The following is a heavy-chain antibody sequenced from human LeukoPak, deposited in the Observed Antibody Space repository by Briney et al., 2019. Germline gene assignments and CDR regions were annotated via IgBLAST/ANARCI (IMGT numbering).Heavy chain of an antibody. D-gene: IGHD6-6*01. V-gene: IGHV3-7*01. J-gene: IGHJ4*02. CDR2: IKQDGSEK. CDR1: GFTFSSYW. Sequence: GSLRLSCAASGFTFSSYWISWVRQAPGKGLEWVANIKQDGSEKYYVDSVKGRFTISRDNSKNTLYLQMNSLRAEDTAVYYCARWPYSSSYYFDYWGQGTLVTVSS. CDR3: ARWPYSSSYYFDY.